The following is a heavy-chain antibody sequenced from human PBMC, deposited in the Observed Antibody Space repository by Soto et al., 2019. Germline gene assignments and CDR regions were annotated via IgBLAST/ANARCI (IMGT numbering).Heavy chain of an antibody. D-gene: IGHD3-22*01. CDR1: GGTFSSYA. J-gene: IGHJ4*02. Sequence: ASVKVSCKASGGTFSSYAISWVRKAPGQGLEWMGGIIPIFGTANYAQKFQGRVTITADESTSTAYMELSSLRSEDTAVYYCACGYDSSGYYYDYWGQGTLVTVSS. CDR3: ACGYDSSGYYYDY. V-gene: IGHV1-69*13. CDR2: IIPIFGTA.